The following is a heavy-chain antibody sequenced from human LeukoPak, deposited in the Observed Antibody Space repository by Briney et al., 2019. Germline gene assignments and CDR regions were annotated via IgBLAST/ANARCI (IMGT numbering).Heavy chain of an antibody. J-gene: IGHJ4*02. D-gene: IGHD2-21*02. CDR1: GYTFTGYY. Sequence: GASVKASCKASGYTFTGYYMHWVRQAPGQGLEWMGWINPNSGGTNYAQKFQGRVTMTRDTSISTAYMELSRLRSDDTAVYYCARDRGTVVTPQEYYFDYWGQGTLVTVSS. CDR2: INPNSGGT. V-gene: IGHV1-2*02. CDR3: ARDRGTVVTPQEYYFDY.